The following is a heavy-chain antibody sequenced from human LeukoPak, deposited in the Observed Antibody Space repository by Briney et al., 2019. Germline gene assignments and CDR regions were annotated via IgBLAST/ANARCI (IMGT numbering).Heavy chain of an antibody. CDR1: GDSITRSTYY. J-gene: IGHJ4*02. V-gene: IGHV4-39*01. D-gene: IGHD3-22*01. CDR2: FYKSGNK. Sequence: SETLSLTCNVSGDSITRSTYYWAWIRQTPGKTLEYIGSFYKSGNKYYNPSVKSRVTISVDSSKNQFSLHLTSVTDSDTALYYRASSSGLYRRSRFDNWGQGSLVTVSS. CDR3: ASSSGLYRRSRFDN.